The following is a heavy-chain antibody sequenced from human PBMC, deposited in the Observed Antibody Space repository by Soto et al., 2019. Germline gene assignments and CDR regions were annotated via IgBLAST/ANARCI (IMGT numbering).Heavy chain of an antibody. CDR3: AKSTGGTAIGMGV. CDR2: ISWNSGTI. D-gene: IGHD2-21*02. Sequence: EVQVVESGGGLVQPGRSLRLSCAASGFSCDDYAMNWVRQAPGKGLEWVSGISWNSGTIGYADSVKGRFTISRDNAKNSLYVQMNSLRAEDTALYYCAKSTGGTAIGMGVWGQGTTVTVSS. V-gene: IGHV3-9*01. CDR1: GFSCDDYA. J-gene: IGHJ6*02.